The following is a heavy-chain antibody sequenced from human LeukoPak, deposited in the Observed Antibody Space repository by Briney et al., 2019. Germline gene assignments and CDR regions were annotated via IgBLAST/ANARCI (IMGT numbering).Heavy chain of an antibody. CDR3: ARAWEGYCSGGSCYAFDY. CDR2: IYYSGST. Sequence: SETLSLTCTVSGGSIRSYYWSWIRQPPGKGLEWIGYIYYSGSTNYNPSLKSRVTISVDTSKNQFSLKLSSVTAADTAVYYCARAWEGYCSGGSCYAFDYWGQGTLVTVSS. D-gene: IGHD2-15*01. CDR1: GGSIRSYY. V-gene: IGHV4-59*01. J-gene: IGHJ4*02.